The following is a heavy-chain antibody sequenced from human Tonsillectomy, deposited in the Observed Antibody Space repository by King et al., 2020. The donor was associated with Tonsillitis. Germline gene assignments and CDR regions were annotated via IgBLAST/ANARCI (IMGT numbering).Heavy chain of an antibody. J-gene: IGHJ6*02. D-gene: IGHD5-24*01. CDR2: ISSSSSYI. V-gene: IGHV3-21*01. Sequence: VQLVESGGGLVKPGGSLRLSCAASGFTFSSYSLNWVRQAPGKGLEWVSSISSSSSYIYHADSVKGRFTISRDNAKNSLYLQMNSLRAEDTAVYYCARLRRPFYNMDVWGQGTTVTVSS. CDR3: ARLRRPFYNMDV. CDR1: GFTFSSYS.